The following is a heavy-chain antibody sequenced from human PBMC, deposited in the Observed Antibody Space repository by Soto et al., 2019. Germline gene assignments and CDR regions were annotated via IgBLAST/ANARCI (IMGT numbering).Heavy chain of an antibody. CDR1: GGTFSNYP. D-gene: IGHD5-12*01. CDR3: ARGNHRWLKLGYFAL. J-gene: IGHJ2*01. CDR2: IIPIFGTV. Sequence: QVQLVQSGAEVKKPGSSVKVSCKASGGTFSNYPISWVRQAPGQGLEWMGGIIPIFGTVNYAQKFQGRVTXTXXXSXSTAYMELSSLRSEDTAVYYCARGNHRWLKLGYFALWGRGTLVTVSS. V-gene: IGHV1-69*05.